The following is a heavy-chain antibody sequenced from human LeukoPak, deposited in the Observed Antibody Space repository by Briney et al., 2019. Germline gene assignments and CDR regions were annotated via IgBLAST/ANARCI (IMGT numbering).Heavy chain of an antibody. V-gene: IGHV3-66*01. CDR3: ARDGYSGYDWSPYYYYYMDV. D-gene: IGHD5-12*01. CDR2: IYSGGST. Sequence: QSGGSLRLSCAASGFTFNSYSMNWVRQAPGKGLEWVSVIYSGGSTYYADSVKGRFTISRDNSKNTLYLQMGSLRAEDMAVYYCARDGYSGYDWSPYYYYYMDVWGKGTTVTISS. J-gene: IGHJ6*03. CDR1: GFTFNSYS.